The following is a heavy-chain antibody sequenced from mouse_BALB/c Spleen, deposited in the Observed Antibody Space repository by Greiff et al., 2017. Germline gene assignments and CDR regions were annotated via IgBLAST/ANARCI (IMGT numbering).Heavy chain of an antibody. D-gene: IGHD2-14*01. J-gene: IGHJ4*01. CDR1: GYSITSGYY. CDR3: AREVYDPAMDY. CDR2: ISYDGSN. V-gene: IGHV3-6*02. Sequence: DVQLQASGPGLVKPSQSLSLTCSVTGYSITSGYYWNWIRQFPGNKLEWMGYISYDGSNNYNPSLKNRIPITCDPSQNQFFLKLNSVTTEDTATYYCAREVYDPAMDYWGQGTSVTVSS.